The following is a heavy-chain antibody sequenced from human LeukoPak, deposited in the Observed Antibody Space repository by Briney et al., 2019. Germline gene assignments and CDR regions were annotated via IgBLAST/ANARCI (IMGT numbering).Heavy chain of an antibody. V-gene: IGHV3-74*01. CDR2: INSDGSWT. CDR3: AKRYRRGETGGSCYYCLGY. J-gene: IGHJ4*02. D-gene: IGHD2-15*01. CDR1: GNYW. Sequence: GGPLRLSCAASGNYWMHWVRQAPGKGLVWVSHINSDGSWTSYADSVKGGFTISKDNAKNTVYLQMNSLRAEDTAVYYCAKRYRRGETGGSCYYCLGYWGQGTLVTVSS.